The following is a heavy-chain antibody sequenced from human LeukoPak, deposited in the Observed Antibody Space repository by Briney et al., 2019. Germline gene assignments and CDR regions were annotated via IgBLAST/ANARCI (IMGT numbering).Heavy chain of an antibody. CDR1: GFTFSTYG. CDR3: AKDRSSIGYYHDFDY. J-gene: IGHJ4*02. Sequence: PGRSLRLSCVASGFTFSTYGMHWVRQAPGKGLEWVAVLSFDGSNRHYGDAVKGRFTISRDNSKNTLYLQMNSLGAEDTAVYYCAKDRSSIGYYHDFDYWGQGTLVTVSS. V-gene: IGHV3-30*18. CDR2: LSFDGSNR. D-gene: IGHD3-22*01.